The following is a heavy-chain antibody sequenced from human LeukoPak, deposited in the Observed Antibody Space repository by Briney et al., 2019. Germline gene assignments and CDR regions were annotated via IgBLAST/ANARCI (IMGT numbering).Heavy chain of an antibody. Sequence: ASVKVSCRASGYTFTSYGISWVRQAPGQGLEWMGRINPNSGGTNYAQKFQGRVTMTRDTSISTAYMELSRLRSDDTAVYYCARADYGDYEESFDPWGQGTLVTVSS. CDR1: GYTFTSYG. CDR2: INPNSGGT. CDR3: ARADYGDYEESFDP. V-gene: IGHV1-2*06. D-gene: IGHD4-17*01. J-gene: IGHJ5*02.